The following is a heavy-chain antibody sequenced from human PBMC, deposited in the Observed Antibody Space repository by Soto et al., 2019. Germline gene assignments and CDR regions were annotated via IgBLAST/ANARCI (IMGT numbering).Heavy chain of an antibody. D-gene: IGHD1-1*01. V-gene: IGHV4-31*03. CDR2: IYVTGAV. J-gene: IGHJ5*02. CDR3: AILRITTNNYNWFGP. CDR1: GAALSSGNYY. Sequence: PSETLSLACRVSGAALSSGNYYWGWLRPVPGKGLEWIGHIYVTGAVDYNPSLRDRITISQDTSERQFSLNLRLVTAADTAVYYFAILRITTNNYNWFGPWGQGTQVTVS.